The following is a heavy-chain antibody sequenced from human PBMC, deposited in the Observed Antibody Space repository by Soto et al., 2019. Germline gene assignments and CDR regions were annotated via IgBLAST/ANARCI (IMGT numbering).Heavy chain of an antibody. V-gene: IGHV1-69*13. J-gene: IGHJ6*02. CDR1: GWTFSSYA. Sequence: SVKVSCKASGWTFSSYAISWVRQAPGQGREWMGGIIPILGTANYAQKFQGRVTITADESTSTAYMELSSLRSEDTAVYYCARAYYYDSSGYYIHSYYYYGMDVWRQGTTVTVSS. CDR2: IIPILGTA. CDR3: ARAYYYDSSGYYIHSYYYYGMDV. D-gene: IGHD3-22*01.